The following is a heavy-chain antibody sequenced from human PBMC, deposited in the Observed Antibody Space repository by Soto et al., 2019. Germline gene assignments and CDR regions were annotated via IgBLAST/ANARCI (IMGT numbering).Heavy chain of an antibody. CDR3: ARDQYYDILTGYYYYGMDV. Sequence: GGSLRLSCAASGFTVSSNYMSWVRQAPGKGLERVSVIYSGGSTYYADSVKGRFTISRDNSKNTLYLQMNSLRAEDTAVYYCARDQYYDILTGYYYYGMDVWGQGTTVTVSS. V-gene: IGHV3-66*01. D-gene: IGHD3-9*01. CDR2: IYSGGST. CDR1: GFTVSSNY. J-gene: IGHJ6*02.